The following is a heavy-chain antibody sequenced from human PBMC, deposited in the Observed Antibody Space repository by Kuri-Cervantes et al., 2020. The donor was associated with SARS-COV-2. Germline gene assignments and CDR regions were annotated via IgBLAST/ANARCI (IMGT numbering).Heavy chain of an antibody. J-gene: IGHJ6*03. V-gene: IGHV3-23*01. CDR1: GFTFSSYA. Sequence: ETLSLTCAASGFTFSSYAMSWVRQAPGKGLEWVSAISGSGGSTYYADSVKGRFTISRDNSKNTLYLQMNSLSAEDTAVYYCAKGTWIPWDYMDVWGKGTTVTVSS. CDR3: AKGTWIPWDYMDV. CDR2: ISGSGGST. D-gene: IGHD5-12*01.